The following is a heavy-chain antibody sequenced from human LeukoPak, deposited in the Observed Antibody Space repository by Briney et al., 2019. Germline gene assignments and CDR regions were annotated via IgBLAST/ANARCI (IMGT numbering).Heavy chain of an antibody. V-gene: IGHV3-33*01. Sequence: GGSLRLSCAASGFTFSSYGMHWVRQAPGNRLEWVAVIWYDGSNKYYADSVKGRFTISRDNSKNTLYLQMNSLRAEDTAVYYCARDFVGCDYFVDYWGQGTLVTVSS. CDR1: GFTFSSYG. J-gene: IGHJ4*02. D-gene: IGHD2/OR15-2a*01. CDR2: IWYDGSNK. CDR3: ARDFVGCDYFVDY.